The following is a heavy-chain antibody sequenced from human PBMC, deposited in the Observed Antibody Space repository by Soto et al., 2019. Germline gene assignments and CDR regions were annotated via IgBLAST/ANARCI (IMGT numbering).Heavy chain of an antibody. CDR1: GFTFGDYA. J-gene: IGHJ4*02. D-gene: IGHD6-19*01. CDR3: AKGGSSGWFYFDF. V-gene: IGHV3-23*01. CDR2: TPGSGGSA. Sequence: GGSLRLSCTASGFTFGDYAMSWVRQAPGKGLEWVSSTPGSGGSAYYADSVRGRFTISRDNSKNTVYLQLDSLRPEDSAIYYCAKGGSSGWFYFDFWGQGTQVTVSS.